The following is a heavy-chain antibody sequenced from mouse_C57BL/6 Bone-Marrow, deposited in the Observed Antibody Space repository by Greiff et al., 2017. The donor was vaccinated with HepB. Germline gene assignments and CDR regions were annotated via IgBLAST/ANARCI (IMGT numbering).Heavy chain of an antibody. V-gene: IGHV1-81*01. J-gene: IGHJ1*03. Sequence: LVESGAELARPGASVKLSCKASGYTFTSYGISWVKQRTGQGLEWIGEIYPRSGNTYYNEKFKGKATLTADKSSSKAYMELRSLTSEDSAVYFCARRYYYGSSYDWYFDVWGTGTTVTVSS. CDR3: ARRYYYGSSYDWYFDV. CDR1: GYTFTSYG. D-gene: IGHD1-1*01. CDR2: IYPRSGNT.